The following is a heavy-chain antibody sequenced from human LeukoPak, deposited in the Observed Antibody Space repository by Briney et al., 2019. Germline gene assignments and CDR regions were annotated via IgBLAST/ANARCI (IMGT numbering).Heavy chain of an antibody. CDR1: GYFISSGYY. D-gene: IGHD3-3*01. Sequence: SETLSLTCAVSGYFISSGYYWGWIRQPPGQGLEWIGSIYHSGSTYYNPSLKRRVTLAVDTSKNQFSLRLSSLTAADTAVYYCASGTFWSGYYYYAFDIWGQGTMVTVSS. CDR3: ASGTFWSGYYYYAFDI. V-gene: IGHV4-38-2*01. J-gene: IGHJ3*02. CDR2: IYHSGST.